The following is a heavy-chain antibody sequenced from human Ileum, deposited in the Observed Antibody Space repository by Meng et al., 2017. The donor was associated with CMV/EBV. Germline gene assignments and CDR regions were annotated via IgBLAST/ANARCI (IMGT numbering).Heavy chain of an antibody. CDR1: GYSFTGYY. Sequence: ASVKVSCKASGYSFTGYYIHWLRRAPGQGLEWVGWIKVDSGGTRYAPRFQGRVTLTRDTSINTAYMDLSRLGHDDTAVYYCARDPGCDDPSCYGIGWDLWGQGTLVTVSS. V-gene: IGHV1-2*02. CDR3: ARDPGCDDPSCYGIGWDL. D-gene: IGHD2-2*01. J-gene: IGHJ5*02. CDR2: IKVDSGGT.